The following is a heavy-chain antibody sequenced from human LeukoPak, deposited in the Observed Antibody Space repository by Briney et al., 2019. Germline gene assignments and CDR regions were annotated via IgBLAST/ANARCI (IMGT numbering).Heavy chain of an antibody. D-gene: IGHD3-9*01. Sequence: ASVKVCCNASGRTFTSSAISWVRQAPGQGLEWRGGIIPIFGTAKYAQTLQGRVTITADQSTSTVYMELRSLRSEDPAVYYCAKAGVLRYFDWLPLFPQGDWFDPWGQGTLVTVSS. CDR3: AKAGVLRYFDWLPLFPQGDWFDP. CDR2: IIPIFGTA. CDR1: GRTFTSSA. J-gene: IGHJ5*02. V-gene: IGHV1-69*13.